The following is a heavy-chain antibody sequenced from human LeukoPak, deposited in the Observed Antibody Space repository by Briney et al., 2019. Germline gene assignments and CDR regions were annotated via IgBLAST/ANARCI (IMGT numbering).Heavy chain of an antibody. CDR3: ANQAYSQFDY. CDR2: ISPDGSGK. Sequence: GGSLRLSCAASGFTSSSYWMSWVRQAPGRGLELVANISPDGSGKYCVDSVKGRFAISRDNAKRSLYLQMNSLRAEDTAVYYCANQAYSQFDYWGQGTLVTVSS. CDR1: GFTSSSYW. V-gene: IGHV3-7*01. D-gene: IGHD4-11*01. J-gene: IGHJ4*02.